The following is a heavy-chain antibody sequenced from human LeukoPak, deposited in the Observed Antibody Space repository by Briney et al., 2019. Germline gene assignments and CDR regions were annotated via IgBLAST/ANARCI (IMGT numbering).Heavy chain of an antibody. J-gene: IGHJ4*02. CDR3: AREMGATGAGALDY. V-gene: IGHV3-72*01. Sequence: PGGSLRLSCAASGFTFSDHYMDWVRQAPGKGLEWVGRTRNKANSYTAEYAASVKGRFTISRDDSKNSLYLQVNSLKTEDTAVYYCAREMGATGAGALDYWGQGTLVTVSS. D-gene: IGHD1-26*01. CDR2: TRNKANSYTA. CDR1: GFTFSDHY.